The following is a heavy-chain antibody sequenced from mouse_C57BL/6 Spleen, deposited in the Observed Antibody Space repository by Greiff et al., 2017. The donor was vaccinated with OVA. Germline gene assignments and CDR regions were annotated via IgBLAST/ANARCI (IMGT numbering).Heavy chain of an antibody. CDR3: TRDYGYLYFDG. D-gene: IGHD1-1*02. J-gene: IGHJ1*03. CDR2: IRNKANNHAT. CDR1: GFTFSDAW. V-gene: IGHV6-6*01. Sequence: EVKVEESGGGLVQPGGSMKLSCAASGFTFSDAWMDWVRQSPEKGLEWVAEIRNKANNHATYYAESVKGRFTISRDDSKSSVYLHMNSLGAEATGIYYCTRDYGYLYFDGWGTGTTVTVST.